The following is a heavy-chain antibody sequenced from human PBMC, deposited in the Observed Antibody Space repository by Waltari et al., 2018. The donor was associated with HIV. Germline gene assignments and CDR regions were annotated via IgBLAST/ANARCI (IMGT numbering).Heavy chain of an antibody. D-gene: IGHD1-26*01. V-gene: IGHV3-74*01. CDR1: GFTFSSYW. Sequence: EVQLVESGGGSVQPGGSLRLSCAASGFTFSSYWLHWVRQGPGKGLVGISVINRDGGSTSYADAGKGRFTIARDNAKSTVYLQMTSLRAEDTAVYYCARAGRDGKLPPDYWGQGTLVTVSS. CDR3: ARAGRDGKLPPDY. CDR2: INRDGGST. J-gene: IGHJ4*02.